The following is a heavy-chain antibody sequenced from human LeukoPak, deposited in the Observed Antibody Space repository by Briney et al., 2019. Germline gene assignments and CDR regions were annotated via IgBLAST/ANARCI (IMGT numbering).Heavy chain of an antibody. V-gene: IGHV4-39*01. D-gene: IGHD1-26*01. CDR2: IYYSGAT. CDR3: ASPGRGIYYHFDY. Sequence: SETLSLTCTVSGGSISSTTYYWGWIRQPPGKGLEWIGTIYYSGATYCNSSLKSRVTISIDTSKNQFSLRLSSVTAADTAVYYCASPGRGIYYHFDYWGQGTLVTVSS. J-gene: IGHJ4*02. CDR1: GGSISSTTYY.